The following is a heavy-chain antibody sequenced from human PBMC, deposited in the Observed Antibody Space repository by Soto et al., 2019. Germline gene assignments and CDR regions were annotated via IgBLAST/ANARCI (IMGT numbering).Heavy chain of an antibody. CDR3: AGSSGYYPNWFDP. CDR2: ISSSSSYT. Sequence: QVQLVESGGGLVKPGGSLRLSCAASGFTFSDYYMSWIRQAPGKGLEWVSYISSSSSYTNYADSVKGRFTISRDNAKNSLYLQMNSLRAEDTAVYYCAGSSGYYPNWFDPWGQGTLVTVSS. J-gene: IGHJ5*02. D-gene: IGHD3-22*01. V-gene: IGHV3-11*05. CDR1: GFTFSDYY.